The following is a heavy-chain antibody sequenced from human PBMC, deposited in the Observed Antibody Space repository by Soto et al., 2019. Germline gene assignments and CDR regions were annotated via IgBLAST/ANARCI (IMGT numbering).Heavy chain of an antibody. D-gene: IGHD6-13*01. Sequence: QVQLLQSGAEVKKPGASVKVSCKASGYTFTSYDINWVRQATGQGLEWMGWMNANSGNTDYAQKFEGRVTMTRNTSISTAYMELSSLRSEDTAVYYCSRERSAAGAGWFDPWGQGTLVTVSS. V-gene: IGHV1-8*01. CDR1: GYTFTSYD. CDR2: MNANSGNT. CDR3: SRERSAAGAGWFDP. J-gene: IGHJ5*02.